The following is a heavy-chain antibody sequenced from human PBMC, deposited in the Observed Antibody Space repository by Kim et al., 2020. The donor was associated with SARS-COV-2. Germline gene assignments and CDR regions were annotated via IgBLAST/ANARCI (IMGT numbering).Heavy chain of an antibody. CDR3: ASPIRLLRLGGLSLGGGFDS. D-gene: IGHD3-16*02. Sequence: ASVKVSCKASGYTFTGYYMHWVRQAPGQGLEGMGWINPNSGGTNYAQKFQGRVTMTRDTSISTAYMELSRLRSDDTAVYYCASPIRLLRLGGLSLGGGFDSWGQGTLVTVSS. CDR1: GYTFTGYY. J-gene: IGHJ4*02. CDR2: INPNSGGT. V-gene: IGHV1-2*02.